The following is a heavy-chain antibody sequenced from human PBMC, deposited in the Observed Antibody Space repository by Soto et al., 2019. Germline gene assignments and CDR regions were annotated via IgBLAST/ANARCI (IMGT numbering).Heavy chain of an antibody. Sequence: QVQLVQSGAEVKKPGASVKVSCKASGYTFTTYEINWVRQVPGQGLEWMGWMSPSSGTTGYVDQFRGRVTMTSNTSMTTAYMELSSLRSEDTAVYYCARVGGQLFGDHGMDVWGQGTTVTVSS. D-gene: IGHD3-10*01. J-gene: IGHJ6*02. V-gene: IGHV1-8*01. CDR1: GYTFTTYE. CDR3: ARVGGQLFGDHGMDV. CDR2: MSPSSGTT.